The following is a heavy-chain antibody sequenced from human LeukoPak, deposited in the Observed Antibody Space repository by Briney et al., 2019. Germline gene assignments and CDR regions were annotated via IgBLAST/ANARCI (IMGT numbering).Heavy chain of an antibody. CDR3: ARVEGVGATSLFDY. D-gene: IGHD1-26*01. V-gene: IGHV1-18*01. CDR1: GYTFTSYG. CDR2: ISAYNGHT. J-gene: IGHJ4*02. Sequence: ASVKVSCKASGYTFTSYGISWVRQAPGQGLEWMGWISAYNGHTNYAQKLQGRVTMTTDTSTSTAYMELRSLRSDDTAVYYCARVEGVGATSLFDYWGQGTLVTVSS.